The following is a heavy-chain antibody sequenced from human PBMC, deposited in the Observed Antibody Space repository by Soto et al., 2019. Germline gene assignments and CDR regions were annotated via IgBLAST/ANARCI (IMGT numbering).Heavy chain of an antibody. V-gene: IGHV1-2*02. CDR3: ARARGIAAAGTNYYYGMDV. CDR2: INPNSGGT. CDR1: GYTFTGYY. Sequence: ASVKVSCKASGYTFTGYYMHWVRQAPGQGLEWMGWINPNSGGTNYAQKFQGRVTMTRDTSISTAYMELSRLRSDDTAVYYCARARGIAAAGTNYYYGMDVWGQGTTVTV. D-gene: IGHD6-13*01. J-gene: IGHJ6*02.